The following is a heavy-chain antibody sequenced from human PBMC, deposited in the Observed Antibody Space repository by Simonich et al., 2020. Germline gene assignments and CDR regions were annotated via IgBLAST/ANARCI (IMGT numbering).Heavy chain of an antibody. CDR2: INHSESA. J-gene: IGHJ5*02. CDR1: GGSFSGYY. Sequence: QVQLQPWGAGLLKPSETLSLTCAVYGGSFSGYYWSWIRQPPGKGLEGIGEINHSESANNHPSPKSRVTISVDTYKNQFSLKLGSVTAADTAVYYCARCGLVNYDILTGYHNWFDPWGQGTLVTVSS. D-gene: IGHD3-9*01. CDR3: ARCGLVNYDILTGYHNWFDP. V-gene: IGHV4-34*01.